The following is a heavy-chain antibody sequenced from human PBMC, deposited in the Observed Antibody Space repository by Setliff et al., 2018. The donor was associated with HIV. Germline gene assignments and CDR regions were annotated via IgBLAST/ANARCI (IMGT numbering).Heavy chain of an antibody. CDR3: AKQHCAGGSCYDAY. CDR2: ISGSSSSI. D-gene: IGHD2-15*01. Sequence: GGSLRLSCAASGFSFSDSHMTWIRQAPGKGLEWVSYISGSSSSIYYADSVKGRFTISRDNSKNTLFLQMNTLGDEDTAVYYCAKQHCAGGSCYDAYWGRGTLVTVSS. CDR1: GFSFSDSH. J-gene: IGHJ4*02. V-gene: IGHV3-23*01.